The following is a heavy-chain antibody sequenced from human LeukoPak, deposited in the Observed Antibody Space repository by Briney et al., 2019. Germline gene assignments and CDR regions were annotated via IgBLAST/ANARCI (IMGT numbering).Heavy chain of an antibody. CDR2: INHSGST. CDR1: GGSFSGHY. J-gene: IGHJ4*02. Sequence: PSETLSLTCAVYGGSFSGHYWSWIRQPPGKGLEWIGEINHSGSTNYNPSLKSRVTISVDTSKNQFSLKLSSVTAADTAVYYCAREYYYGSGSYYHHFDYWGQGTLVTVSS. V-gene: IGHV4-34*01. CDR3: AREYYYGSGSYYHHFDY. D-gene: IGHD3-10*01.